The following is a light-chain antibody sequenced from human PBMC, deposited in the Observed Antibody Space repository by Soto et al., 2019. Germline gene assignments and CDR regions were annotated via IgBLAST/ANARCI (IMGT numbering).Light chain of an antibody. CDR2: LNSDGSH. Sequence: QLVLTQSPSASASLGASVKLTCTLSSGHTRYGIAWHQQQPEKGPRHLMKLNSDGSHTKGDGIPDRFSGSSSGAEHYLTNSSLQSEDEADYYCQTWGTGIRVFGTGTKLTVL. CDR3: QTWGTGIRV. CDR1: SGHTRYG. J-gene: IGLJ1*01. V-gene: IGLV4-69*01.